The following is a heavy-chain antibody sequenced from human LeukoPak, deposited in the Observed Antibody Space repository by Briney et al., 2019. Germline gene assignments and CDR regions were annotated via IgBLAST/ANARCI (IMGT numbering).Heavy chain of an antibody. CDR3: AKSKYSSGWHGVIYYYYMDV. CDR2: IRYDGSNK. Sequence: GGSLRLSCAASGFTFSSYGMHWVRQAPGKGLGWVAFIRYDGSNKYYADSVKGRFTISRDNSKNTLYLQMNSLRAEDTAVYYCAKSKYSSGWHGVIYYYYMDVWGKGTTVTISS. D-gene: IGHD6-19*01. V-gene: IGHV3-30*02. J-gene: IGHJ6*03. CDR1: GFTFSSYG.